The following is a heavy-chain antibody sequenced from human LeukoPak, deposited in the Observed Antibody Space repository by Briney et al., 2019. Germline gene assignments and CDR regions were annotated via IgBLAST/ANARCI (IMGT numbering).Heavy chain of an antibody. V-gene: IGHV3-74*01. CDR1: GFTFSDYW. CDR3: TGDANWAVNDY. CDR2: INGDGTYT. J-gene: IGHJ4*02. Sequence: PGGSLRLSCRTSGFTFSDYWMHWVRQIPGKGLLWVTRINGDGTYTNYAGSVRGRFTISRDNAKNTVYLQMKSLRVDDTAVYYCTGDANWAVNDYWGQGALVTVSS. D-gene: IGHD3-16*01.